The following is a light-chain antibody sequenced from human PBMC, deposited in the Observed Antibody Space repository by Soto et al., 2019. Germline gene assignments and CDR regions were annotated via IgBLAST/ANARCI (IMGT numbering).Light chain of an antibody. CDR1: QTIRGY. V-gene: IGKV1-5*03. Sequence: DVQLTESPSTQSSSVGDRFTITCLSSQTIRGYLAWYQQKPGKAPKLLIYKASTLESGVPSRFSGSGSGSEFTLTISSLQPDDFATYYCQHYDAYSTWTFGHGTNVDIK. J-gene: IGKJ1*01. CDR2: KAS. CDR3: QHYDAYSTWT.